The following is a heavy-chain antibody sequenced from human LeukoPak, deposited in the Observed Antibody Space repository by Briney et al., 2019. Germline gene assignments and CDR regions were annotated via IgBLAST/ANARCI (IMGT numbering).Heavy chain of an antibody. CDR3: ARVGLMVYAIYY. CDR2: LYPGDSDT. J-gene: IGHJ4*02. V-gene: IGHV5-51*01. Sequence: GESPKTSLKGSGYHLNSYWIGRGRPISGKGPEGMGILYPGDSDTRYSPSFQGQVTISADKSISTAYLQWSSLKASDTAMYYCARVGLMVYAIYYWGQGTLVTVSS. CDR1: GYHLNSYW. D-gene: IGHD2-8*01.